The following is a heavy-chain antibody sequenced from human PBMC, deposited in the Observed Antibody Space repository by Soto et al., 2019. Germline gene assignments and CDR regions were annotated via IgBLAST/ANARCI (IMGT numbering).Heavy chain of an antibody. V-gene: IGHV3-30*03. J-gene: IGHJ4*02. CDR3: ARDRVRGTPVRLDY. CDR2: ISYDGSNK. Sequence: GGSLRLSCAASGFTFSSYDMHWVRQAPGKGLEWVAVISYDGSNKYYADSVKGRFTISRDNAKSTLYLQMNSLRAEDTAVYHCARDRVRGTPVRLDYWGQGTLVTVSS. D-gene: IGHD2-15*01. CDR1: GFTFSSYD.